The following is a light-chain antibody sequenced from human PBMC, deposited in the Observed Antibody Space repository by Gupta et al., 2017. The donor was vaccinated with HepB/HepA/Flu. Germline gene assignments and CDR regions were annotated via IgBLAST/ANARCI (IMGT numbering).Light chain of an antibody. CDR2: RGS. V-gene: IGKV2-28*01. J-gene: IGKJ4*02. CDR3: RKQVQPRPLT. Sequence: VMNQSPPSLPVTPGEPASISCRSSQSLLHSNGCNYLDWYLQKPGQSPQLLIYRGSNRAAGGPEGWIGSGWGTQYTLIRSRGEAEDDGVYYCRKQVQPRPLTFGGGTKVEI. CDR1: QSLLHSNGCNY.